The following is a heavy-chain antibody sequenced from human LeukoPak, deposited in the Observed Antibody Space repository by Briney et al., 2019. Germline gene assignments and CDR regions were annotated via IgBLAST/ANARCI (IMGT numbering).Heavy chain of an antibody. CDR1: GFTVSSNY. Sequence: GGSLRLSCAASGFTVSSNYMSWVRQAPGKGLEWVSVIYSGGSTYYADSVKGRFTISRDNSKNTLYLQMDSLRTEDTAVYYCAGGVDNDILTFWGQGTLVTVSS. V-gene: IGHV3-53*05. J-gene: IGHJ4*02. CDR2: IYSGGST. CDR3: AGGVDNDILTF. D-gene: IGHD3-9*01.